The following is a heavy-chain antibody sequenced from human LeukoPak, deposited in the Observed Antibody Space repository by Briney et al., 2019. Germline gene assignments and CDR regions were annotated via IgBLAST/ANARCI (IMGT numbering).Heavy chain of an antibody. CDR2: IDPSDSYS. CDR1: EKSFTNYW. CDR3: ARSDYSNFFDY. Sequence: GAYLRVSCKVSEKSFTNYWMSWVRQMPVNGLAGMGKIDPSDSYSNYSPSFQGHVTISADKSISTAYLQWSSLKASDTAMYYCARSDYSNFFDYWGQGTLVTVSS. V-gene: IGHV5-10-1*01. D-gene: IGHD4-11*01. J-gene: IGHJ4*02.